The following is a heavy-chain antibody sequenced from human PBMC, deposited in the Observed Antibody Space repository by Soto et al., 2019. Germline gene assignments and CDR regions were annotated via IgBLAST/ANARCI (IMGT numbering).Heavy chain of an antibody. CDR1: GYTFTSYG. CDR3: ARGGATMIVVVHGDAFDI. V-gene: IGHV1-18*01. J-gene: IGHJ3*02. Sequence: GASVKVSCKASGYTFTSYGISWVRQAPGQGLEWMGWISAYNGNTNYAQKLQGRVTMTTDTSTSTAYMELRRLRSDDTAVYYCARGGATMIVVVHGDAFDIWGQGTMVTVSS. D-gene: IGHD3-22*01. CDR2: ISAYNGNT.